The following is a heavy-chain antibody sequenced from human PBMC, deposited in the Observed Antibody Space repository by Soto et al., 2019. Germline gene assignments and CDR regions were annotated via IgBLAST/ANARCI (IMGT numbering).Heavy chain of an antibody. V-gene: IGHV3-30*18. Sequence: QVQLVESGGGVVQPGRSLRLSCAASGFTFSSYGMHWVRQAPGKGLEWVAVISYDGSNKYYADSVKGRFTISRDNSKNTMYLQMNSLRAEYTAVYYCAKDPYDSSGYYYAAYFDLWGRGTLVTVSS. CDR1: GFTFSSYG. D-gene: IGHD3-22*01. J-gene: IGHJ2*01. CDR3: AKDPYDSSGYYYAAYFDL. CDR2: ISYDGSNK.